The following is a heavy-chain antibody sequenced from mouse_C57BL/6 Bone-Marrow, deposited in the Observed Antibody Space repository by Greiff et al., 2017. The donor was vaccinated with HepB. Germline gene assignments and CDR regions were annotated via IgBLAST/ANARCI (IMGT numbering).Heavy chain of an antibody. CDR1: GFTFSSYA. J-gene: IGHJ1*03. V-gene: IGHV5-4*01. CDR2: ISDGGSYT. Sequence: EVKLVESGGGLVKPGGSLKLSCAASGFTFSSYAMSWVRQTPDKRLEWVATISDGGSYTYYPDNVKGRFTISRDNAKNNLYLQMSHLKSEDTAMYYCARDRGYYGSSFYWYFDVWGTGTTVTVSS. D-gene: IGHD1-1*01. CDR3: ARDRGYYGSSFYWYFDV.